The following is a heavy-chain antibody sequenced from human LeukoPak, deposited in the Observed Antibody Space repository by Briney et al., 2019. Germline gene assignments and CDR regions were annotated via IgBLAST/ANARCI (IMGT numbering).Heavy chain of an antibody. CDR3: ARDVYDSSGYSYFDY. D-gene: IGHD3-22*01. J-gene: IGHJ4*02. Sequence: SETLSLTCTVSGGSISSYYWSWIRQPPGKGLEWIGYIYYSGSTNYNPSLKSRVTISVDTSKNQFSLKLRSVTAADTAVYYCARDVYDSSGYSYFDYWGQGTLVTVSS. V-gene: IGHV4-59*01. CDR2: IYYSGST. CDR1: GGSISSYY.